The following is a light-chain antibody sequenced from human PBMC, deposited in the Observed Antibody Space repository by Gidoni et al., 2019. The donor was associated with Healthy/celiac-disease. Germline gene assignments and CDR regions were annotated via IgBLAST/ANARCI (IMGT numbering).Light chain of an antibody. Sequence: DIQMTPSPSSLSASVGDRVTITCRASQSISSYLNWDQQKPGKAPTLLIYAASSLQSGVPSRFRCSGSGTDFTLTISSLQPEDVATYYCQQSYSTPYTFGQGTKLEIK. CDR2: AAS. CDR3: QQSYSTPYT. V-gene: IGKV1-39*01. J-gene: IGKJ2*01. CDR1: QSISSY.